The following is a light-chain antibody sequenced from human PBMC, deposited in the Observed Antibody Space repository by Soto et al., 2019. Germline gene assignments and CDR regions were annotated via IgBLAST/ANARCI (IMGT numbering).Light chain of an antibody. V-gene: IGKV1-5*03. CDR1: QSISSW. CDR2: KAS. CDR3: QHFKSFPIT. J-gene: IGKJ1*01. Sequence: DIQITQSPASLSASVGDRVTITCRASQSISSWLAWYQQKPGKAPKLLIYKASSLESGVPSRFSGSGSGAEFTLTISSLQPDDFATYYCQHFKSFPITFGQGTKVDIK.